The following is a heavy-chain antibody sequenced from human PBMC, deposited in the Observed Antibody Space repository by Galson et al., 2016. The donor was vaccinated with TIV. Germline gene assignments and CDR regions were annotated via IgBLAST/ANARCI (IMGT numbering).Heavy chain of an antibody. V-gene: IGHV3-7*01. J-gene: IGHJ4*02. Sequence: SLRLSCAISGFTFSSHWMSWVRQAPGKGLEWVSKINQDESERYYVDSVKGRFTISRDNAKNSLYLQMNSLRAEDTAIYYCSRDYRWGFDYWGQGTLVTVSS. CDR3: SRDYRWGFDY. CDR1: GFTFSSHW. CDR2: INQDESER. D-gene: IGHD7-27*01.